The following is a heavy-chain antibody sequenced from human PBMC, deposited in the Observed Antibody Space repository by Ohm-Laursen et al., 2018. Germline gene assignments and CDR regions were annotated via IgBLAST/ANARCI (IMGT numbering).Heavy chain of an antibody. J-gene: IGHJ4*02. CDR3: AKCMGRSRDGVDD. Sequence: SLRLSCAASGFTFSSHAMSWVRQAPGKGLEWVSGITSGGGNTYYADSVKGRFTISRDNSKNTLFLQMGSLRVEDTAVYYCAKCMGRSRDGVDDWGQGTLVTVSS. D-gene: IGHD5-24*01. CDR2: ITSGGGNT. CDR1: GFTFSSHA. V-gene: IGHV3-23*01.